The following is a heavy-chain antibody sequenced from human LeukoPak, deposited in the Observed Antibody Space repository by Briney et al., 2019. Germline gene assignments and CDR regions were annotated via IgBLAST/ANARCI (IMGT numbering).Heavy chain of an antibody. V-gene: IGHV4-38-2*02. CDR1: GYSISSGYY. CDR3: AREAKYYYYYMDV. Sequence: SETLSLTCTVSGYSISSGYYWGWIRQPPGKGLEWTGSIDHSGSTYYNPSLKSRITISVDTSENQFSLKLSSVTAADTAVYYCAREAKYYYYYMDVWGKGTTVTVSS. CDR2: IDHSGST. J-gene: IGHJ6*03.